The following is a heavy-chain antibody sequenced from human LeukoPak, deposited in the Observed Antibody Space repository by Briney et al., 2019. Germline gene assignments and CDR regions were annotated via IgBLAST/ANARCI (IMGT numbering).Heavy chain of an antibody. CDR2: IVPILGTA. Sequence: GASVTVSCKASGGTFSTYAISWVGQAPGQGLEWVGRIVPILGTANYAQNFQGRVTITADRSTPTGYIELSSLRSEDTAVYYCASATNSSSWPYYVYYWGQGTLVTVSS. J-gene: IGHJ4*02. D-gene: IGHD6-13*01. V-gene: IGHV1-69*04. CDR1: GGTFSTYA. CDR3: ASATNSSSWPYYVYY.